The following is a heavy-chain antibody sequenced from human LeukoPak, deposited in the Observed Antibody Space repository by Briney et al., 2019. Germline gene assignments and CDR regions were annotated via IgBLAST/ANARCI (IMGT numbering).Heavy chain of an antibody. CDR2: FYYSGNT. CDR3: ARGYSYGLYYFDY. Sequence: SETLSLTCIVSGGSISSNNYYWGWIRQPPGKGLEWIGSFYYSGNTYYNPSLKSRVTISIDTSKNQFSLKLSSVTAADTALYYCARGYSYGLYYFDYWGQGTLVTVSS. D-gene: IGHD5-18*01. V-gene: IGHV4-39*01. CDR1: GGSISSNNYY. J-gene: IGHJ4*02.